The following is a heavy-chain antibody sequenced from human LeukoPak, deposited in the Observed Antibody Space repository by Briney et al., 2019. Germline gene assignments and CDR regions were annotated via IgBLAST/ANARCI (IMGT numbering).Heavy chain of an antibody. J-gene: IGHJ4*02. V-gene: IGHV4-30-2*01. CDR3: ASGSGSYYDNSGLDY. Sequence: SETLSLTCAVSGGSISSGDYSWNWIRQPPGKGLEWIVYIAHSGSTYYSPSLKSRVTISVDRSKNQFSLKLSSVTAADTAVYYCASGSGSYYDNSGLDYWGQGTLVTVSS. D-gene: IGHD3-10*01. CDR2: IAHSGST. CDR1: GGSISSGDYS.